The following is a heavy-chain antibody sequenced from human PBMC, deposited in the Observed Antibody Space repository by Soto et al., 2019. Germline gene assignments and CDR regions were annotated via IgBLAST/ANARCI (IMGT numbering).Heavy chain of an antibody. Sequence: AAVKVSCKASGYTFTGYYMHWVRQAPGQGLEWMGWINPNSGGTNYAQKFQGWVTMTRDTSISTAYMELSRLRSDDTAVYYCARDNTVNYGMDVWGQGTTVTVSS. D-gene: IGHD4-17*01. V-gene: IGHV1-2*04. CDR2: INPNSGGT. CDR1: GYTFTGYY. J-gene: IGHJ6*02. CDR3: ARDNTVNYGMDV.